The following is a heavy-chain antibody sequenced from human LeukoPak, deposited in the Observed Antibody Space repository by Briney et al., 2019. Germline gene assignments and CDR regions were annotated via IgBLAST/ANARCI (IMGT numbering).Heavy chain of an antibody. V-gene: IGHV4-31*03. D-gene: IGHD1-1*01. CDR3: ARLAVPPDELGFDP. CDR1: GGSISGGGYY. Sequence: SQTPSLTCTVSGGSISGGGYYWSWIRQHPGKGLEWIGYIYYSGSTYYNPSLKSRVTISVDTSKNQFSLKLSSVTAADTAVYYCARLAVPPDELGFDPWGQGTLVTVSS. J-gene: IGHJ5*02. CDR2: IYYSGST.